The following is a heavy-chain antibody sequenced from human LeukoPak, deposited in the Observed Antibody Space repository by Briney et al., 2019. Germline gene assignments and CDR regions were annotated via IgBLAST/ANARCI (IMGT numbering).Heavy chain of an antibody. CDR3: ARAPLDYSIDY. Sequence: SSETLSLTCTVSGGSINSYYWSWIRQPPGEGLEWTGYIYYSGSTNYNPSLKSRVTMSVDTSKNQFSLKLSSVTAADTAVYYCARAPLDYSIDYWGQGTLVTVSS. CDR2: IYYSGST. V-gene: IGHV4-59*01. CDR1: GGSINSYY. J-gene: IGHJ4*02. D-gene: IGHD2-15*01.